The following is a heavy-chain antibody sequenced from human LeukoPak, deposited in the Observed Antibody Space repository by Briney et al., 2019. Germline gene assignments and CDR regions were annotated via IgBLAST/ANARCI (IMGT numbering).Heavy chain of an antibody. Sequence: GGSLRPSCAASGFTFSSYSMNWVRQAPGKGLEWVSSISSSSSYIYYADSVKGRFTISRDNAKNSLYLQMNSLRAEDTAVYYCARELFAVAGSSDAFDIWGQGTMVTVSS. V-gene: IGHV3-21*01. CDR2: ISSSSSYI. J-gene: IGHJ3*02. D-gene: IGHD6-19*01. CDR3: ARELFAVAGSSDAFDI. CDR1: GFTFSSYS.